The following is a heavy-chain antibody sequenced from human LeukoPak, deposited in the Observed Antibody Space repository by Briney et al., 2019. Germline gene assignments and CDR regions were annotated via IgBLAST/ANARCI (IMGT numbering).Heavy chain of an antibody. CDR2: IKEDGSEK. CDR1: GFTFSTYW. Sequence: PEGSLRLSCAVSGFTFSTYWMSWVRQAPGKGPEWVGNIKEDGSEKYYVDSMKGRFTISRDNAKNSLYLQMNSLRVEDTAVYYCARDSFETDIDYWGQGTLVTVSS. D-gene: IGHD1-14*01. CDR3: ARDSFETDIDY. V-gene: IGHV3-7*01. J-gene: IGHJ4*02.